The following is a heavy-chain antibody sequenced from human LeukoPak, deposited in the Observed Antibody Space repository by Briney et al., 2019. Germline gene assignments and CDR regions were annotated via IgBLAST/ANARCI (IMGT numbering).Heavy chain of an antibody. V-gene: IGHV4-59*12. J-gene: IGHJ3*02. D-gene: IGHD3-3*01. CDR1: GGSISSYY. CDR3: ARDSNDFWSGRDAFDI. CDR2: IYYSGST. Sequence: SETLSLTCTVSGGSISSYYWSWIRQPPGKGLEWIGYIYYSGSTNYNPSLKSRVTISVDTSKNQFSLKLSSVTAADTAVYYCARDSNDFWSGRDAFDIWGQGTMVTVSS.